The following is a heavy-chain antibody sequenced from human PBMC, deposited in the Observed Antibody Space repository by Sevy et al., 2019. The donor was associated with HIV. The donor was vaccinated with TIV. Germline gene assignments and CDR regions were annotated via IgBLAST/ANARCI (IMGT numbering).Heavy chain of an antibody. CDR2: ISFDERYK. J-gene: IGHJ3*01. V-gene: IGHV3-30*02. CDR3: AKVLGLGGGYDYAFDF. Sequence: GGSLRLSCAASGFTFTSYGIHWVRQAPGKGLECVAKISFDERYKYYAESVKGRFTISRDTSKNTVCLKMNSLRLDDMGADYCAKVLGLGGGYDYAFDFWGQGTMVTVSS. D-gene: IGHD5-12*01. CDR1: GFTFTSYG.